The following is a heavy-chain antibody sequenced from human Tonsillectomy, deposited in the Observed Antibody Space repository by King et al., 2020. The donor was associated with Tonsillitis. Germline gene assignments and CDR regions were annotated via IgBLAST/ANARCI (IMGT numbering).Heavy chain of an antibody. Sequence: VQLVESGGGVVQPGRSLRLSCAASGFSFSTYALHWVRQAPGKGLQWVTLISSDGSNKYYSDSVKGRFTISRDNSNNTVYLQMNSLRAEDSAIYYCARDGGWGIAGAWAVWGKGTPVTVPS. CDR3: ARDGGWGIAGAWAV. CDR1: GFSFSTYA. J-gene: IGHJ6*04. CDR2: ISSDGSNK. V-gene: IGHV3-30*07. D-gene: IGHD1-26*01.